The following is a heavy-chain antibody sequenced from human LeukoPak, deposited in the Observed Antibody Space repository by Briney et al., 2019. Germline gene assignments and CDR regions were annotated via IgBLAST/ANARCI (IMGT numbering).Heavy chain of an antibody. Sequence: GGSLRLSCAASGFTVSSHYMSWVRQAPGKGLEWVSVIYSDGSTYYADSAKGRFTISRDTSKNTLYLQMNSLRAEDTAVYYCASAAPISEYTYAYDYWGQGTLVTVSS. D-gene: IGHD5-18*01. CDR2: IYSDGST. CDR3: ASAAPISEYTYAYDY. J-gene: IGHJ4*02. V-gene: IGHV3-53*01. CDR1: GFTVSSHY.